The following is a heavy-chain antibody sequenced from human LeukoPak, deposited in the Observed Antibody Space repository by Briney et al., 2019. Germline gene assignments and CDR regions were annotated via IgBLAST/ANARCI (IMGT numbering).Heavy chain of an antibody. Sequence: GESLKISRKGSGYSFTTYWIGWVRQMPGKGLEWMGIIYPGDSDTRYSPSFQGQVIISADKSISTAYLQWSSLKASDTAMYYCARPQRPLLEWLFDYWGQGTLVTVSS. CDR1: GYSFTTYW. CDR2: IYPGDSDT. V-gene: IGHV5-51*01. CDR3: ARPQRPLLEWLFDY. J-gene: IGHJ4*02. D-gene: IGHD3-3*01.